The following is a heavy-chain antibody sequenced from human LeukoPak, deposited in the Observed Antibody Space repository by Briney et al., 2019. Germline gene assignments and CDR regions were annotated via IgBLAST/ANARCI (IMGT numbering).Heavy chain of an antibody. Sequence: SETLSLTCTVSGGSISSYYWSWIRQPPGKGLEWIWYIYYSGSTNYNPSLKSRVTVSVDTSKNQFSLKLSSVTAADTAVYYCASQGGWHSPLDYSGQGTLVTVSS. V-gene: IGHV4-59*08. CDR3: ASQGGWHSPLDY. CDR1: GGSISSYY. CDR2: IYYSGST. D-gene: IGHD6-19*01. J-gene: IGHJ4*02.